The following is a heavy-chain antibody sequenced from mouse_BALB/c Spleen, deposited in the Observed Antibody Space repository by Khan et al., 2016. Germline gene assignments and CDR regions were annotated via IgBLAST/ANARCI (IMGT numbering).Heavy chain of an antibody. CDR1: GYTFTNYG. D-gene: IGHD1-1*01. CDR3: AEDYYGSNWFAY. Sequence: QIQLVQSGPELKKPGETVKISCKASGYTFTNYGMNWVKQAPGKGLKWMGWINTNTGEPTYAEEFKGHFVFSLETSASTAYLHIINLKNEDTATYFCAEDYYGSNWFAYWGQGTLVTVSA. CDR2: INTNTGEP. V-gene: IGHV9-3*02. J-gene: IGHJ3*01.